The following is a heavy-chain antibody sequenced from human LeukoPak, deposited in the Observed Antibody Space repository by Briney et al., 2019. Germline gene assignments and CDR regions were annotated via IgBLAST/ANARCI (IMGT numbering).Heavy chain of an antibody. Sequence: SETLSLTCAVYGGXFSGYYWSWIRQPPGKGLEWIGEINHSGSTNYNPSLKSRVTISVDTSKNQFSLKLSSVTAADTAVYYCASRQQLRGSGYSRWGQGTLVTVSS. D-gene: IGHD3-22*01. CDR3: ASRQQLRGSGYSR. CDR2: INHSGST. J-gene: IGHJ4*02. V-gene: IGHV4-34*01. CDR1: GGXFSGYY.